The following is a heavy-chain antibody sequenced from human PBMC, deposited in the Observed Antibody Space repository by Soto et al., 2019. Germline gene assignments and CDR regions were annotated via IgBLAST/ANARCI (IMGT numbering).Heavy chain of an antibody. CDR2: IYYSGST. Sequence: ETLSLTCTGSGGSFSPNYWSWIRQPPGKGLEWIGSIYYSGSTYYNPSLKSRVTISVDTSKNQFSLKLSSVTAADTAVYYCARRGRYCSSTSCYHDYYYGMDVWGQGTTVTVSS. J-gene: IGHJ6*02. D-gene: IGHD2-2*01. CDR3: ARRGRYCSSTSCYHDYYYGMDV. V-gene: IGHV4-39*01. CDR1: GGSFSPNY.